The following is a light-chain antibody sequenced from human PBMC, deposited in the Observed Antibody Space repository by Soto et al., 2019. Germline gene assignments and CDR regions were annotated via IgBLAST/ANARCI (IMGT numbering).Light chain of an antibody. V-gene: IGLV2-8*01. CDR1: SSDVGGYNY. J-gene: IGLJ2*01. CDR2: DVT. CDR3: SSYAGSNNFVV. Sequence: QSALTQPPSASGSPGQSVTITCTGTSSDVGGYNYVSWYQQHPGKAPKLMIYDVTKRPSGVPDRFSGSKSGNTASLTVYGLQAEDEADYYCSSYAGSNNFVVFGGGTKLTVL.